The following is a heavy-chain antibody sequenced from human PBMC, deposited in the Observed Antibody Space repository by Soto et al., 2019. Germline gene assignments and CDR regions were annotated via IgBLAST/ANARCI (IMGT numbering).Heavy chain of an antibody. CDR2: INHSGST. CDR3: ARARGYVDY. J-gene: IGHJ4*02. CDR1: GGSFSGYY. Sequence: SETLSLTCAVYGGSFSGYYWSWIRQPPGKGLEWIREINHSGSTNYNPSLKSRVTISVDTSKNQFSLKLSSVTAADTAVYYCARARGYVDYWGQGTLVTVSS. V-gene: IGHV4-34*01.